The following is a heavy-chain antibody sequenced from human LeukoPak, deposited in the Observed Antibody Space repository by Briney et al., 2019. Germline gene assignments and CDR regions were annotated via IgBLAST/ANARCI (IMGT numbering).Heavy chain of an antibody. CDR3: ARDWGPYSCRWPFDY. D-gene: IGHD6-13*01. J-gene: IGHJ4*02. Sequence: GGSLRLSCAASGFTFSSYAMSWVRQAPGKGLEWVAAISRSCGSTYYADSVKGRFTISRDNSKNTLYLQINSLRAEDPAVYYCARDWGPYSCRWPFDYWGQGTLVTVSS. V-gene: IGHV3-23*01. CDR2: ISRSCGST. CDR1: GFTFSSYA.